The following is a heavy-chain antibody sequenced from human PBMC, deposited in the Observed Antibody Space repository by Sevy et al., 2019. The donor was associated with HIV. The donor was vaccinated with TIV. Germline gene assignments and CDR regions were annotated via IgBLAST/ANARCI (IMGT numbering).Heavy chain of an antibody. D-gene: IGHD1-26*01. CDR3: ARGNSGSFDY. Sequence: GGSLRLSCAASGFSFSSYWMHWVRQAPGKGLEWVANIKQDESEKYYVASVKGRFTISIDNAKNSVYLQMNSLRPEDTAIYYCARGNSGSFDYWGQGTLGTVSS. CDR2: IKQDESEK. V-gene: IGHV3-7*04. CDR1: GFSFSSYW. J-gene: IGHJ4*02.